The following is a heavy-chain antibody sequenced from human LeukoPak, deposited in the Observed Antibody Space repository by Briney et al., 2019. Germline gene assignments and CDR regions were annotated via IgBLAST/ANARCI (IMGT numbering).Heavy chain of an antibody. Sequence: SETLSLTCAVYGGSFSGYYWSWIRQPPGKGLEWIGEINHSGSTNYNPSLKSRVTISIDTSKNQFSLKLSSVTAADTAVYYCARGEYSSGWYGNWGQGTLVTVSS. V-gene: IGHV4-34*01. CDR3: ARGEYSSGWYGN. CDR2: INHSGST. D-gene: IGHD6-19*01. CDR1: GGSFSGYY. J-gene: IGHJ4*02.